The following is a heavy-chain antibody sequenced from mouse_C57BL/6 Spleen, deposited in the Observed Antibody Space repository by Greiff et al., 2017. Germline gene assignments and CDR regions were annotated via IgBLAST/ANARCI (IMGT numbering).Heavy chain of an antibody. D-gene: IGHD2-5*01. V-gene: IGHV1-64*01. CDR2: IHPNSGST. CDR1: GYTFTSYW. Sequence: VQLQQSGAELVKPGASVKLSCKASGYTFTSYWMHWVKQRPGQGLEWIGMIHPNSGSTNYNEKFKSKATLTVDKSSSTAYMQLSSLTSEDSAVYYCARDDSNSFAYWGQGTLVTVSA. J-gene: IGHJ3*01. CDR3: ARDDSNSFAY.